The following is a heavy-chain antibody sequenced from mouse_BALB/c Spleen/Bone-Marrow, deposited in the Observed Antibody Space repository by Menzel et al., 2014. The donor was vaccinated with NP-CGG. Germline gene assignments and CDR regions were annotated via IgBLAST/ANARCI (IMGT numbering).Heavy chain of an antibody. CDR2: IYPGNGNT. D-gene: IGHD2-4*01. V-gene: IGHV1S56*01. CDR1: GYSFTSYY. CDR3: ARSYDYVGVYTMDY. Sequence: QVQLQQAGPELVKPGASVRISCKASGYSFTSYYIHWVKQRPGQGLEWIGWIYPGNGNTKYNEKFKGKATLTADKSSSPAFLQVSSLTSAASAVYCCARSYDYVGVYTMDYWGQGTSVTVSS. J-gene: IGHJ4*01.